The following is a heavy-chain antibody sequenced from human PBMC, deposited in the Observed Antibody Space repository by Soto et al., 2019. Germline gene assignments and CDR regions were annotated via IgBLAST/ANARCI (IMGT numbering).Heavy chain of an antibody. Sequence: QVQVVQSGAEVKKPGSSVKVSCKVSGGIFTNNAISWVRQAPGQRLEWLGGVIPLFDTAYYAQIFRGRLRISADGATTSAYMELSGMTSADTAVYFCATGGHNDGYNFYHGMDVWCQGTTVTVS. CDR1: GGIFTNNA. CDR2: VIPLFDTA. D-gene: IGHD5-18*01. J-gene: IGHJ6*02. CDR3: ATGGHNDGYNFYHGMDV. V-gene: IGHV1-69*01.